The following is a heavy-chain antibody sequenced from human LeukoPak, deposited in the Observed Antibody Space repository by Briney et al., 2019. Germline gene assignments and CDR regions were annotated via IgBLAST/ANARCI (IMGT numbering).Heavy chain of an antibody. V-gene: IGHV3-33*01. CDR3: ARGCGGGCYSGYYYYGMDV. CDR2: IWYDGSNK. Sequence: QPGRSLRLSCAASGFTFSSYGMHWVRQAPGKGLEWVAVIWYDGSNKYYADSVKGRFTISRDNAKNSLFLQMNSLRAEDTAVYYCARGCGGGCYSGYYYYGMDVWGQGTTVTVSS. CDR1: GFTFSSYG. D-gene: IGHD2-15*01. J-gene: IGHJ6*02.